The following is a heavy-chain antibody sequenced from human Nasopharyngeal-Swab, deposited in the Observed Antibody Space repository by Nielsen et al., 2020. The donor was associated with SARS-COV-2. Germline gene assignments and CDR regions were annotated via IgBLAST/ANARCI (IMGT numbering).Heavy chain of an antibody. J-gene: IGHJ4*02. CDR2: IYYSGST. V-gene: IGHV4-39*01. CDR3: AKSGSYQTIYFDY. D-gene: IGHD1-26*01. Sequence: SETLSLTCTVSGGSISSSSYYWGWIRQPPGKGLEWIGSIYYSGSTYYNPSLKSRVPISVDTSKNQFSLKLSSVTAADTAVYYCAKSGSYQTIYFDYWGQGTLVTVSS. CDR1: GGSISSSSYY.